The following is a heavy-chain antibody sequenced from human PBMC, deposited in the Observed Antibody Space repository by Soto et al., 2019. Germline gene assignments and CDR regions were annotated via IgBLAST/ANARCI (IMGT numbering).Heavy chain of an antibody. CDR1: GCTFSSYT. CDR3: ARVSSPFSW. CDR2: IIPILGIA. D-gene: IGHD2-15*01. Sequence: QVQLVQSGAEVKKPGSSVKVSCKASGCTFSSYTISWVRQAPGQGLEWMGRIIPILGIANYAQKFQGRGTITADKSTSTAYMELSSLRYEDTAVYYCARVSSPFSWWGQGTLVTVSS. J-gene: IGHJ4*02. V-gene: IGHV1-69*02.